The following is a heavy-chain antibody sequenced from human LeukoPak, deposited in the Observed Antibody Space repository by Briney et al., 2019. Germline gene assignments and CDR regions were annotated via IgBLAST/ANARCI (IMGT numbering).Heavy chain of an antibody. CDR1: GITFRDAS. CDR3: AANYRGNLVARHIVSGSPLSTRYLYFDL. CDR2: IKSKVDGETT. J-gene: IGHJ2*01. V-gene: IGHV3-15*01. Sequence: GGSLRLSWEFSGITFRDASMSWVRQAPGQGLEWVGRIKSKVDGETTDYGAPVHGRFAISRDDSKNTLFLQMNSLETEDTAVYFCAANYRGNLVARHIVSGSPLSTRYLYFDLWGRGTLVTVSS. D-gene: IGHD3-16*01.